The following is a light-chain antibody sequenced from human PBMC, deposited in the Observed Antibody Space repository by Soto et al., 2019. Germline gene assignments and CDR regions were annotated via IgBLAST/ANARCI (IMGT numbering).Light chain of an antibody. V-gene: IGLV2-14*01. CDR2: EVS. Sequence: VLTQPASVSGSPGQSITISCTGTSSDIGHYDYVSWYQQHPGKAPKLVIYEVSNRPSGVSSRFSASKSGNTASLTISGLQAEDEADYYCCSYTGRITYVFGTGTKVTVL. CDR3: CSYTGRITYV. CDR1: SSDIGHYDY. J-gene: IGLJ1*01.